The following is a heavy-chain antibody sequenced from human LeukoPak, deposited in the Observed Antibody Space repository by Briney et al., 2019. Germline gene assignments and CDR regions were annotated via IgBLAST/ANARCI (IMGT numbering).Heavy chain of an antibody. CDR1: GYTFSIYG. Sequence: GASVKVTCKASGYTFSIYGISWVRQAPGQGLEWMGWISGYNGDRKYAQNLQGRVTLTTDRSTSTAYMELRNLRSDDTVVYYCARDYGGPFDYWGQGTLVTVSS. J-gene: IGHJ4*02. CDR2: ISGYNGDR. CDR3: ARDYGGPFDY. D-gene: IGHD4-23*01. V-gene: IGHV1-18*01.